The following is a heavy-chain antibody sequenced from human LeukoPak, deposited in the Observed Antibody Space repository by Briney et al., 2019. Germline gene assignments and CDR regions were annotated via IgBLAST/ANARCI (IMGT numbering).Heavy chain of an antibody. CDR1: GFTFNNYW. Sequence: GGSLRLSCAASGFTFNNYWMSWVRQAPGKGLEWVANIKQDGSEKYYVDSVKGRFTISRDNAKKSLNLQMNSLRAEDTAVYYCARVAKGGSYYLEYFQHWGQGTLVTVSS. D-gene: IGHD1-26*01. CDR2: IKQDGSEK. V-gene: IGHV3-7*01. CDR3: ARVAKGGSYYLEYFQH. J-gene: IGHJ1*01.